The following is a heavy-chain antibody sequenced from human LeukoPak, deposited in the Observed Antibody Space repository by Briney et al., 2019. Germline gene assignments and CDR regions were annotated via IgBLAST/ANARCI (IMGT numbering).Heavy chain of an antibody. CDR1: GFTFSSYW. J-gene: IGHJ4*02. CDR3: ARDVSVGIAAAGIDY. D-gene: IGHD6-13*01. Sequence: TGGSLRLSCAASGFTFSSYWMHWVRQAPGKGLVWVSRINSDGSTTDYADSVKGRFTISRDNAKDTLYLQMNSLKAEDTAVYYCARDVSVGIAAAGIDYWGQGTLVTVSS. V-gene: IGHV3-74*01. CDR2: INSDGSTT.